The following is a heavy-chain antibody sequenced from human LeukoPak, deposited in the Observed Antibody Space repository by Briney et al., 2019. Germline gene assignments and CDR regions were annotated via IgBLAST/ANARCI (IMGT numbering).Heavy chain of an antibody. D-gene: IGHD3-3*01. Sequence: GGSLRLSCAASGFTFSSYAMSWVRQAPGKGLEWVSAISGSGGSTYYADSVKGRFTISRDNSKNTLYLQMNSLRAEDTAVYYCAKDSSSYDFWSGYWSGFDYWGQGTLVTVSS. J-gene: IGHJ4*02. CDR3: AKDSSSYDFWSGYWSGFDY. CDR2: ISGSGGST. CDR1: GFTFSSYA. V-gene: IGHV3-23*01.